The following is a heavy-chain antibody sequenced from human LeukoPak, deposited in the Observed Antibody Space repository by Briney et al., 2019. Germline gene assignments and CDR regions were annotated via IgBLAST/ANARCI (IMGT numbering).Heavy chain of an antibody. D-gene: IGHD6-13*01. CDR1: GYSFTSYW. Sequence: GESLKISCKGSGYSFTSYWIGWVRQMPGKGLEWMGIIYPGDSDTRYSPSFQGQVTISADKSISTAYLQWSSLKASDTAMYYCARSSGDSSSWQQDFDYWGQGTLVTVSS. J-gene: IGHJ4*02. V-gene: IGHV5-51*01. CDR3: ARSSGDSSSWQQDFDY. CDR2: IYPGDSDT.